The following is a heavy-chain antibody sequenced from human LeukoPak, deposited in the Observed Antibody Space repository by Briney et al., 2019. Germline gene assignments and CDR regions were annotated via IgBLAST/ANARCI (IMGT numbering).Heavy chain of an antibody. D-gene: IGHD6-13*01. CDR1: GYTFTGYY. Sequence: GASVRVSCKASGYTFTGYYMHWVRQAPGQGLEWMGWINPNSGGTNYAQKFQGRVTMTRDTSISTAYMELSRLRSDDTAVYYCARSAGAAAVFDYWGQGTLVTVSS. CDR2: INPNSGGT. V-gene: IGHV1-2*02. J-gene: IGHJ4*02. CDR3: ARSAGAAAVFDY.